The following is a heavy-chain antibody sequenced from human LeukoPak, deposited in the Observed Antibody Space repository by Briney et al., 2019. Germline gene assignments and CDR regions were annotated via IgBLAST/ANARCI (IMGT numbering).Heavy chain of an antibody. CDR3: ASVSPRGSYYYYYMDV. Sequence: ASVKVSCKASGYTSTSYDINWVRQATGQGLEWMGWMNPNSGNTGYAQKFQGRVTMTRNTSISTAYMELSSLRSEDTAVYYCASVSPRGSYYYYYMDVWGKGTTVTVSS. V-gene: IGHV1-8*01. J-gene: IGHJ6*03. CDR2: MNPNSGNT. D-gene: IGHD1-26*01. CDR1: GYTSTSYD.